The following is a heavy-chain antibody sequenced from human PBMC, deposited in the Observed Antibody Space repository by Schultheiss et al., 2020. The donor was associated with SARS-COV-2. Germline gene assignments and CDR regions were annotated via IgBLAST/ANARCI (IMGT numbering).Heavy chain of an antibody. CDR2: FYYSGNT. D-gene: IGHD1-1*01. CDR1: GGSISSDY. CDR3: ARDTSEWNLVV. V-gene: IGHV4-59*01. J-gene: IGHJ4*02. Sequence: SETLSLTCTVSGGSISSDYWNWIRQPPGKGLEWIGHFYYSGNTRYNPSLKSRVTMSLDTSKNQFSLKLSSVTAADTAVYYCARDTSEWNLVVWGQGTLVTVSS.